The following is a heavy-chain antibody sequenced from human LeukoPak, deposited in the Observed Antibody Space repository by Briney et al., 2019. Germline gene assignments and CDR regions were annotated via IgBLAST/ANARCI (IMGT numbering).Heavy chain of an antibody. V-gene: IGHV5-51*01. CDR3: ARQALVTAPFDY. CDR1: GYSFVSHW. Sequence: GESLKISCKTSGYSFVSHWIVWVRQMPGKGLEWLGIIYPGDSDTRYSPSFQGQVTISADKSISTAYLHWSSLRASDTAMYYCARQALVTAPFDYWGQGTLVTVSS. CDR2: IYPGDSDT. D-gene: IGHD1-20*01. J-gene: IGHJ4*02.